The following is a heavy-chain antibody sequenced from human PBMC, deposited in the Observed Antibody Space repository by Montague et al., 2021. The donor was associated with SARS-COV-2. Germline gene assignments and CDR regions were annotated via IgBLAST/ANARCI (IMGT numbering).Heavy chain of an antibody. J-gene: IGHJ3*02. D-gene: IGHD3-22*01. V-gene: IGHV4-59*01. CDR2: IYYSGST. CDR3: SREVRYYYDSSGPGAFDI. CDR1: GGSISSYY. Sequence: SETLSLTCTVSGGSISSYYWSWIWQPPGKGLEWIGYIYYSGSTNYNPYLKSRVTISVDTSNNQFSLKLSSVTAADTAVYYCSREVRYYYDSSGPGAFDIWGQGTMVTVSS.